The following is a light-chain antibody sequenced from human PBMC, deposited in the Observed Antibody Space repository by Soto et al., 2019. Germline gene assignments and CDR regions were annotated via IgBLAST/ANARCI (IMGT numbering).Light chain of an antibody. V-gene: IGLV1-44*01. CDR3: AAWHDSRNAWV. CDR1: SSQIGSNT. J-gene: IGLJ3*02. Sequence: QFVLTQPPSLSGTPGQRVTISCSGSSSQIGSNTVSWYQQLPGKAPKLLIYDNDRRPSGVPDRFSGSKSGTSGSLAISDLHSEDEAEYFCAAWHDSRNAWVFGGGTKVTVL. CDR2: DND.